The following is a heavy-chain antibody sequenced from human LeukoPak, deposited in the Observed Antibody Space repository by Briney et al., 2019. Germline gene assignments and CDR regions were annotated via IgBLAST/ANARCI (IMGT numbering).Heavy chain of an antibody. D-gene: IGHD4-23*01. V-gene: IGHV3-23*01. CDR1: GFTFSNYA. J-gene: IGHJ6*02. CDR2: ITGSDGTT. CDR3: ARTRLRWSPYGMDV. Sequence: HPGGSLRLSCAASGFTFSNYAMSWVRQAPGKGLEWVSAITGSDGTTYYADSVKGRFTISRDNSKNTLYLQMNSLRAEDTAVYYCARTRLRWSPYGMDVWGQGTTVTVSS.